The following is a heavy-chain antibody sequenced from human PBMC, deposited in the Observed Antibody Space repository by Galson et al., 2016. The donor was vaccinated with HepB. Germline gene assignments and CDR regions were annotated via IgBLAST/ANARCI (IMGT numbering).Heavy chain of an antibody. Sequence: PALVKPTQTLTLTCTFAGFSLTTSGVGVGWIRQPPGKALEWLGIIYWNDDKRYSPSLRNRLTISMDTSKKQVVLTMTNVDPVDTATYYCAHSILGANVYRGRGTLVTVSS. D-gene: IGHD1-26*01. V-gene: IGHV2-5*01. CDR2: IYWNDDK. J-gene: IGHJ4*02. CDR3: AHSILGANVY. CDR1: GFSLTTSGVG.